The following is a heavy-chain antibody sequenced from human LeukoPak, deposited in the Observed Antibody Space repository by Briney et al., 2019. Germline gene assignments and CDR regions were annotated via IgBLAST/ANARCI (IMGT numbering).Heavy chain of an antibody. V-gene: IGHV5-51*01. CDR2: IYPGDSDT. CDR1: GYSFTSYW. CDR3: AGTRRYCSGTSCYYYFDY. Sequence: HGESLKISCKGSGYSFTSYWIGWVRQMPGKGLEWMGIIYPGDSDTRYSPSFQGQVTISADKSISTAYLQWSSLKASDTAMYYCAGTRRYCSGTSCYYYFDYWGQGTLVTVSS. J-gene: IGHJ4*02. D-gene: IGHD2-2*01.